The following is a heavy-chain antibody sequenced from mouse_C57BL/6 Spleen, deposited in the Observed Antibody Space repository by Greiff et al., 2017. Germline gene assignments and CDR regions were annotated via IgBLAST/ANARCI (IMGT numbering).Heavy chain of an antibody. CDR3: ARGYYSNYEGWYFDV. CDR2: IDPEDGET. CDR1: GFNIKDYY. Sequence: EVHLVESGAELVKPGASVKLSCTASGFNIKDYYMHWVKQRTEQGLEWIGRIDPEDGETKYAPKFQGKATITADTSSNTAYLQLSSLTSEDTAVYYCARGYYSNYEGWYFDVWGTGTTVTVSS. J-gene: IGHJ1*03. D-gene: IGHD2-5*01. V-gene: IGHV14-2*01.